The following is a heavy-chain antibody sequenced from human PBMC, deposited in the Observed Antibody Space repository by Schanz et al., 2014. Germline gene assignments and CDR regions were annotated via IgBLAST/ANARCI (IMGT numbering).Heavy chain of an antibody. CDR1: GGTFSSST. Sequence: QVQLVQSGGEVKKPGASVKVSCKASGGTFSSSTLTWVRQAPGQGLEWMGRIIPILDKTNYAQKFQGRVTMTADKSTSTVYMEVSCLRSEDTAVYYCAKVDRTRYYAMDVWGQGTTVTVSS. CDR2: IIPILDKT. D-gene: IGHD3-9*01. CDR3: AKVDRTRYYAMDV. J-gene: IGHJ6*02. V-gene: IGHV1-69*04.